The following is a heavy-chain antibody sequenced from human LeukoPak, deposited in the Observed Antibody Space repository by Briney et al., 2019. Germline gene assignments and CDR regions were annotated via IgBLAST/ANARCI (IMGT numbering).Heavy chain of an antibody. CDR3: ARDPTGYCSGGSCYPAY. V-gene: IGHV3-33*01. Sequence: QPGGSLRLSCAASGFTISSYGIHWVPQAPGKGLEWVALIWYDGSNKYYADSVKGRFTISRDNSKNTLYLQMNSLRAEDTAVYYCARDPTGYCSGGSCYPAYWGQGTLVTVSS. CDR2: IWYDGSNK. CDR1: GFTISSYG. D-gene: IGHD2-15*01. J-gene: IGHJ4*02.